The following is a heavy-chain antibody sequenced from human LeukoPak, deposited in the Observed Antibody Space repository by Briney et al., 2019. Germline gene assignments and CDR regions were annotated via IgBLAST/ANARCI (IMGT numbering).Heavy chain of an antibody. CDR3: ATTLMRY. CDR1: GGSFSGYY. Sequence: PSETLSLTCAVYGGSFSGYYWSWIRQPPGKGLEWIGEINHSGSTNYNPSLKSRVTISVDTSKNQFSLKLSSVTAADTAVYYCATTLMRYWGQGTLVTVSS. V-gene: IGHV4-34*01. CDR2: INHSGST. D-gene: IGHD3-10*02. J-gene: IGHJ4*02.